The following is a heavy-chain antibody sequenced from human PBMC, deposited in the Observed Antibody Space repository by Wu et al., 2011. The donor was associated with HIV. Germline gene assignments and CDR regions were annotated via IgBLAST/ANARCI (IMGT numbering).Heavy chain of an antibody. CDR2: ISTYNGDT. CDR3: VRDPSNYDLLTGYDGSWYFDL. CDR1: GYTFTNYG. D-gene: IGHD3-9*01. Sequence: QLVQSGAEVKKPGASVKVSCKASGYTFTNYGISWVRQAPGQGLAWMGWISTYNGDTNYAHKLQGRVTMTTDTPTSTAYMELRSLRSDDTAVYYCVRDPSNYDLLTGYDGSWYFDLWGRGTLVTVSS. V-gene: IGHV1-18*01. J-gene: IGHJ2*01.